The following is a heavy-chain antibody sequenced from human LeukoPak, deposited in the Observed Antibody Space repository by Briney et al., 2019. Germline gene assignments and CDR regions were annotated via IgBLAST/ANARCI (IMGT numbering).Heavy chain of an antibody. CDR3: ASGLFSGGSCYWGYYFDY. J-gene: IGHJ4*02. CDR2: INHSEST. D-gene: IGHD2-15*01. Sequence: SETLSLTCAVSGQSFYGYYWRWIRQPPGKGLEWIGEINHSESTNYNPSLKSRVTISVDTSKNQFSLKLSSVTAADTAVYYCASGLFSGGSCYWGYYFDYWGQGTLVTVSS. V-gene: IGHV4-34*01. CDR1: GQSFYGYY.